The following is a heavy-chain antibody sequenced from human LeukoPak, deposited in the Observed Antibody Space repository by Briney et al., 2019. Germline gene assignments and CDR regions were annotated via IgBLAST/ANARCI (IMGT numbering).Heavy chain of an antibody. V-gene: IGHV1-3*01. CDR3: AKVHLRWYLGGVGYYFDY. CDR1: GYTFTSYA. Sequence: ASVKVSCKASGYTFTSYAMHWVRQAPGQRLEWMGWINAGNGNTKYSQKFQGRVTITRDTSASTAYMELSSLRSEDTAVYYCAKVHLRWYLGGVGYYFDYWGQGTLVTVSS. CDR2: INAGNGNT. J-gene: IGHJ4*02. D-gene: IGHD4-23*01.